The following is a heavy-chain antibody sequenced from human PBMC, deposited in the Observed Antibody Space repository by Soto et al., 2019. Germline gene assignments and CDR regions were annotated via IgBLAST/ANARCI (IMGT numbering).Heavy chain of an antibody. D-gene: IGHD3-10*01. CDR3: ARENHRCLHSGSLDP. CDR2: IIPIFGTV. Sequence: QVQLVQSGAEVKKPGSSVKVSCKASGGTFSNYPISWVRQAPGQGLEWMGGIIPIFGTVNYAQKFQGRVTIPAAQPTSTAYRELNSFRSEDAAGYWCARENHRCLHSGSLDPGGRGPLVTVSS. J-gene: IGHJ2*01. V-gene: IGHV1-69*12. CDR1: GGTFSNYP.